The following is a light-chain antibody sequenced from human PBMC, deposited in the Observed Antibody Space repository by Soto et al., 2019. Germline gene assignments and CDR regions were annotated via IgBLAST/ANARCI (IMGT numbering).Light chain of an antibody. CDR1: SSDIGHYDY. CDR3: SSFAGTNSFV. V-gene: IGLV2-8*01. J-gene: IGLJ1*01. CDR2: EVT. Sequence: QSALTQPASVSGSPGQSITISCTGTSSDIGHYDYVSWYQQRPGKAPKLIIYEVTRRPSGVPDRIFGSKSYTTASLTVSGLQAEDEADYYCSSFAGTNSFVFGTGTKLTVL.